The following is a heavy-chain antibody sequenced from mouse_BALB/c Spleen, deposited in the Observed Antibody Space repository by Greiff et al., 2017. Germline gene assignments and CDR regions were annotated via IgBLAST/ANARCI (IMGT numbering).Heavy chain of an antibody. V-gene: IGHV1S81*02. Sequence: QVQLKQSGAELVKPGASVKLSCKASGYTFTSYYMYWVKQRPGQGLEWIGEINPSNGGTNFNEKFKSKATLTVDKSSSTAYMQLSSLTSEDSAVYYCTRSVGFDYWGQGTTLTVSS. CDR1: GYTFTSYY. D-gene: IGHD1-1*01. CDR2: INPSNGGT. J-gene: IGHJ2*01. CDR3: TRSVGFDY.